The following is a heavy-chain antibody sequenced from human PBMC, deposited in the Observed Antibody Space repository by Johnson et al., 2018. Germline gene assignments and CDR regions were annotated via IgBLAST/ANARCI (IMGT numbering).Heavy chain of an antibody. V-gene: IGHV3-30*18. D-gene: IGHD4-17*01. CDR2: ISYDGSSK. CDR1: GFIFSNHG. J-gene: IGHJ6*02. Sequence: QVQLVQSGGGVVQPGRSLRLSCAASGFIFSNHGMHWVRQAPGKGLEWGTVISYDGSSKKYADSVKGRFTISRDNSKSTLYLQMNSLRLGDTAVYYCAKDRSSTVTTVYYYGMDVWGQGTTVTVSS. CDR3: AKDRSSTVTTVYYYGMDV.